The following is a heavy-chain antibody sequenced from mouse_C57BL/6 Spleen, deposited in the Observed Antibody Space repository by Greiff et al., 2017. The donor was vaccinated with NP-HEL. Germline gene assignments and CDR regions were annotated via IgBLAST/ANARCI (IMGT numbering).Heavy chain of an antibody. Sequence: QVQLQQSGAELVKPGASVKISCKASGYAFSSYWMNWVKQRPGKGLEWIGQIYPGDGDTNYNGKFKGKATLTADKSSSTAYMQLSSLTSEDSAVYFCARHYYGSSSLDYWGQGTTLTVSS. J-gene: IGHJ2*01. CDR3: ARHYYGSSSLDY. CDR1: GYAFSSYW. D-gene: IGHD1-1*01. CDR2: IYPGDGDT. V-gene: IGHV1-80*01.